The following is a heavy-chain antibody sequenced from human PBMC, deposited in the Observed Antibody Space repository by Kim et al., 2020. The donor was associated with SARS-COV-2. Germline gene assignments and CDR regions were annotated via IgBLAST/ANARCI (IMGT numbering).Heavy chain of an antibody. Sequence: YHPSMKRRVPMHVDTSRNQFSLKLGSVTAADTAVYYCARRLDGSGSGFDYWGQGTLVTVSS. CDR3: ARRLDGSGSGFDY. D-gene: IGHD3-10*01. V-gene: IGHV4-39*01. J-gene: IGHJ4*02.